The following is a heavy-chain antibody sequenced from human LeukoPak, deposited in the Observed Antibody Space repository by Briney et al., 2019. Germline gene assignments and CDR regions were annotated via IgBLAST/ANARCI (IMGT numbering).Heavy chain of an antibody. CDR1: GFPLSSYA. D-gene: IGHD2-21*01. V-gene: IGHV3-23*01. CDR3: ARAPVTSCRGAFCYPFDL. J-gene: IGHJ4*02. Sequence: GGSLRLSCAASGFPLSSYAMSWVRQVPGKGLEWVSATSSSDDGTYHADSVRGRFTTYRDNSRNTLYLQMNRLRVEDAALYYCARAPVTSCRGAFCYPFDLWGQGVLVTVSS. CDR2: TSSSDDGT.